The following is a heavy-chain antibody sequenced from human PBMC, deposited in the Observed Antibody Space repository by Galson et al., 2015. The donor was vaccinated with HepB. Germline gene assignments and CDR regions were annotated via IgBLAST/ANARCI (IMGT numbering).Heavy chain of an antibody. J-gene: IGHJ3*02. CDR2: ISSSSSTI. CDR3: ARDFSSSWYGDSFDI. CDR1: GFTFSSYS. Sequence: SLRLSCAASGFTFSSYSMNWVRQAPGKGLEWVSYISSSSSTIYYADSVKGRFTISRDNAKNSLYLQMNSLRDEDTAVYYCARDFSSSWYGDSFDIWGQGTTVTASS. V-gene: IGHV3-48*02. D-gene: IGHD6-13*01.